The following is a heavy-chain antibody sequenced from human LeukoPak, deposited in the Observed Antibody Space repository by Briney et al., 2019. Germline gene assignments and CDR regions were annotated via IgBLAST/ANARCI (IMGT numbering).Heavy chain of an antibody. V-gene: IGHV4-31*03. CDR3: ARGGELPRKFLY. CDR2: IFYSGST. Sequence: SETLSLTRTVSGGSISSSTYYWSWIRQHPGKGLEWIGYIFYSGSTYYNPSLKSRVTISVDTSKNQFSLKLSSVTAADTAVYYCARGGELPRKFLYWGQGTLVTVSS. J-gene: IGHJ4*02. D-gene: IGHD1-26*01. CDR1: GGSISSSTYY.